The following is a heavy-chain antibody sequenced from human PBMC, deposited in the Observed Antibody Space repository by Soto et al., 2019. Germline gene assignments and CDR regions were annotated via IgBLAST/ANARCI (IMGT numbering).Heavy chain of an antibody. D-gene: IGHD6-6*01. J-gene: IGHJ6*03. CDR3: ARHPSIAARSGNYYYYYMDI. CDR2: IYPGDSDT. CDR1: GYSFTSYW. Sequence: PGESLKISCKGSGYSFTSYWIGWVRQMPGKGLEWMGIIYPGDSDTRYSPSFQGQVTISADKSISTAYLQWSSLKASDTAMYYCARHPSIAARSGNYYYYYMDIWGKGTTVTVSS. V-gene: IGHV5-51*01.